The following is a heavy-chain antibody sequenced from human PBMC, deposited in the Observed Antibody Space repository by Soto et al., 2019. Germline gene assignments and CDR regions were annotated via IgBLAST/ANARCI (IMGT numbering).Heavy chain of an antibody. CDR1: GYTFTSYG. Sequence: GASVKVSCKASGYTFTSYGISWVRQAPGQGLEWMGWINADTGNTNSAQKLQGRVTLTTDTSNSTAYMELRRLRSDDTAVYYCARDHMNLYGMDVWGQGTTVTVSS. CDR2: INADTGNT. J-gene: IGHJ6*02. CDR3: ARDHMNLYGMDV. V-gene: IGHV1-18*01.